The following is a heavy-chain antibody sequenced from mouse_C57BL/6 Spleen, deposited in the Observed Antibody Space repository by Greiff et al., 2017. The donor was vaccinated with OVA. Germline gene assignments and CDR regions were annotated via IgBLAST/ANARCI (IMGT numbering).Heavy chain of an antibody. V-gene: IGHV1-82*01. D-gene: IGHD3-1*01. CDR1: GYAFSSSW. CDR2: IYPGDGDT. J-gene: IGHJ1*03. CDR3: ARSGLRYWYFDV. Sequence: VQLQQSGPELVKPGASVKISCKASGYAFSSSWMNWVEQRPGKGLEWIGRIYPGDGDTNYNGKFKGKATLTADKSSSTAYMQLSSLTSEDSAVYFCARSGLRYWYFDVWGTGTTVTVSS.